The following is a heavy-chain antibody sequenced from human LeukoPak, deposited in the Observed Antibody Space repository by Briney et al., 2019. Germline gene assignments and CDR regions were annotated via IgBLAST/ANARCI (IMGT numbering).Heavy chain of an antibody. V-gene: IGHV4-61*02. CDR2: IYTSGST. Sequence: SETLSLTCTVSGGSISSGSYYWSWIRQPAGKGLEWIGRIYTSGSTNYNPSLKSRVTISVDTSKNQFSLKLSSVTAADTSVYYCARGIAAAGFFYYGGQGTLVTVSS. D-gene: IGHD6-13*01. CDR3: ARGIAAAGFFYY. J-gene: IGHJ4*02. CDR1: GGSISSGSYY.